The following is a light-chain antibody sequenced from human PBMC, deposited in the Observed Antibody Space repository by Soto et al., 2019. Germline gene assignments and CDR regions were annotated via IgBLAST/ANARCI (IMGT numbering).Light chain of an antibody. CDR1: QSVSSSY. J-gene: IGKJ2*01. CDR2: GAS. V-gene: IGKV3-20*01. CDR3: HQYGSSPYT. Sequence: EIVLTQSPGTLSLSPGERATLSCRASQSVSSSYLAWYQQKPGQAPRLLIYGASSRATGIPDRFSGSGSETDFALTISRLEPEDFAVYYCHQYGSSPYTFGQGAQLESK.